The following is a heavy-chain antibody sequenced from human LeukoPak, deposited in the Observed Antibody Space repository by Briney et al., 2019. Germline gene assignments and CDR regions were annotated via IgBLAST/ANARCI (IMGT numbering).Heavy chain of an antibody. CDR3: ASQRWLQSNFDY. CDR2: INPNSGGT. J-gene: IGHJ4*02. CDR1: GRTFTDYY. V-gene: IGHV1-2*02. Sequence: ASVKVSCTASGRTFTDYYMHWVRQAPGQGLEWMGWINPNSGGTNYAQKFQGRVTMTRDTSISTAYMELSRLRSDDTAVYYCASQRWLQSNFDYWGQGTLVTVSS. D-gene: IGHD5-24*01.